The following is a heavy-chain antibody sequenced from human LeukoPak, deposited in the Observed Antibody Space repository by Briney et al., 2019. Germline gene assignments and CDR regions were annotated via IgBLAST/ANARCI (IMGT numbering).Heavy chain of an antibody. CDR1: GFTFSSYE. CDR3: ARVSCSGGSYYSFDY. D-gene: IGHD2-15*01. CDR2: ISYSGSTI. Sequence: GRSLRLSCAASGFTFSSYEMNWVRQAPGKGLEWASYISYSGSTIYYADSVKGRFTISRDNAKNSLYLQMNSLRAEDTAVYYCARVSCSGGSYYSFDYWGQGTLVTVSS. V-gene: IGHV3-48*03. J-gene: IGHJ4*02.